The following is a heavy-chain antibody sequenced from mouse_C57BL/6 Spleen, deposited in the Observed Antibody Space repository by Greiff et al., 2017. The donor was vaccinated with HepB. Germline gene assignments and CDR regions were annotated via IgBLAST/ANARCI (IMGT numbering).Heavy chain of an antibody. CDR2: ISNGGGST. V-gene: IGHV5-12*01. CDR1: GFTFSDYY. CDR3: ARHDYYGSSYWFAY. D-gene: IGHD1-1*01. J-gene: IGHJ3*01. Sequence: EVKLMESGGGLVQPGGSLKLSCAASGFTFSDYYMYWVRQTPEKRLEWVAYISNGGGSTYYPDTVKGRFTISRDNAKNTLYLQMSRLKSEDIAMYYCARHDYYGSSYWFAYWGQGTLVTVSA.